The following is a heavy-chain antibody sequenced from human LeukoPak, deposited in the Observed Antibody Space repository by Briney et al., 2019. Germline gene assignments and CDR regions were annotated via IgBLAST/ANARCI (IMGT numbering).Heavy chain of an antibody. V-gene: IGHV3-49*04. CDR3: TRDSGRYYGSGHDAFDI. J-gene: IGHJ3*02. CDR2: IRSKAYGGTT. D-gene: IGHD3-10*01. Sequence: GGSLRLSCTASGFTFGDYAMSWVRQAPGKGLEWVGFIRSKAYGGTTEYAASVKGRFTIPRDDSKSIAYLQMDSLKTEDTGVYYCTRDSGRYYGSGHDAFDIWGQGTMVTVSS. CDR1: GFTFGDYA.